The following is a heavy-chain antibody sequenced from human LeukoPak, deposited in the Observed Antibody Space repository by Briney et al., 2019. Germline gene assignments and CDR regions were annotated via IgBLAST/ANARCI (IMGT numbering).Heavy chain of an antibody. Sequence: PGGSLRLPCAASGCTFSSYAMHWVRQAPGKGLEWVAVISYDGSNKYYADSVKGRFTISRDNSKNTLYLQMNSLRAEDTAVYYCARGSQRDYFDYWGQGTLVTVSS. V-gene: IGHV3-30*17. D-gene: IGHD1-26*01. CDR1: GCTFSSYA. CDR3: ARGSQRDYFDY. CDR2: ISYDGSNK. J-gene: IGHJ4*02.